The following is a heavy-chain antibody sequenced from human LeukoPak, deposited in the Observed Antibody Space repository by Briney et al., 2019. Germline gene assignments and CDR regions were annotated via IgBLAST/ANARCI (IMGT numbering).Heavy chain of an antibody. D-gene: IGHD6-13*01. J-gene: IGHJ4*02. CDR3: ARVDGSSWYTNFDY. CDR1: GYSFTSYG. CDR2: ISAYNGNT. V-gene: IGHV1-18*01. Sequence: GESLKISCKGSGYSFTSYGISWVRQASGQGLEWMGWISAYNGNTNYAQKLQGRVTMTTDTSTSTAYMELRSLRSDDTAVYYCARVDGSSWYTNFDYWGQGTLVTVSS.